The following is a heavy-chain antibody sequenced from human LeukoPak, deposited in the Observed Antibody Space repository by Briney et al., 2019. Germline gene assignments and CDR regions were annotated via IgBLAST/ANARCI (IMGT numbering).Heavy chain of an antibody. Sequence: AGGSLRLSCAASGFTFRDYYMNWIRQAPGKGLEWVSYISSSGPTMYYADSVKGRFTISRDNAKNSLYLQMNSLRAEDTAVYYCARGNYGYAGWFDPWGQGTLVTVSS. D-gene: IGHD5-18*01. J-gene: IGHJ5*02. V-gene: IGHV3-11*01. CDR2: ISSSGPTM. CDR1: GFTFRDYY. CDR3: ARGNYGYAGWFDP.